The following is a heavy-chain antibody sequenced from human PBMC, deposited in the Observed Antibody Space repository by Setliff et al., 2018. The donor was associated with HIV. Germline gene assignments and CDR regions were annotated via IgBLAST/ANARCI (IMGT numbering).Heavy chain of an antibody. J-gene: IGHJ4*02. CDR1: GFSFSNYW. Sequence: GGSLRLSCAPSGFSFSNYWMHWVCQAPGEGLVWVSRINSDGSIIDYADSVKGRFTISRDNAKNTLYLQMNSLRVDDTAVYYCARAGEYRFDYWGQGTLVTVSS. CDR2: INSDGSII. V-gene: IGHV3-74*01. CDR3: ARAGEYRFDY. D-gene: IGHD2-2*01.